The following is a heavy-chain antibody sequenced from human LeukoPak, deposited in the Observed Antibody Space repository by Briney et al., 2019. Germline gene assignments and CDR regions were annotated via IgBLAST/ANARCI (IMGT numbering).Heavy chain of an antibody. CDR2: ISYDGSNK. V-gene: IGHV3-30-3*01. D-gene: IGHD3-22*01. Sequence: TGGSLRLSCAVSGFTFSSYAMHWVRQAPGKGLEWVAVISYDGSNKYYADSVKGRFTISRDNSKNTLYLQMNSLRAEDTAVYYCARDYDSSGYQFDYWGQGTLVTVSS. CDR3: ARDYDSSGYQFDY. J-gene: IGHJ4*02. CDR1: GFTFSSYA.